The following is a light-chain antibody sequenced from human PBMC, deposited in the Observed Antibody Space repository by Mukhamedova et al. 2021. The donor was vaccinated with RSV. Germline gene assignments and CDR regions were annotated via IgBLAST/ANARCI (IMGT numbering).Light chain of an antibody. CDR3: QQYHSSAPLS. J-gene: IGKJ4*01. Sequence: LLIYGASTRATGIPDRFSRSGSGTDFTLTISRLEPEDFAVYYCQQYHSSAPLSFGGGTKVE. V-gene: IGKV3-20*01. CDR2: GAS.